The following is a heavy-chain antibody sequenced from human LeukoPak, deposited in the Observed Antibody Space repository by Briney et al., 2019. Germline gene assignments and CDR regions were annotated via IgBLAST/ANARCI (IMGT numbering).Heavy chain of an antibody. Sequence: VASVKVSCKASGYTFTSYYMHWVRQAPGEGLEWMGIINPTGVSTSYAQKFQGRVTMTRDTSTTTVYMELSSLRTDDTGIYYCARAGVYSGTSYSLRNDAFDNWGQGTVVTVSS. D-gene: IGHD6-13*01. V-gene: IGHV1-46*01. J-gene: IGHJ3*02. CDR1: GYTFTSYY. CDR2: INPTGVST. CDR3: ARAGVYSGTSYSLRNDAFDN.